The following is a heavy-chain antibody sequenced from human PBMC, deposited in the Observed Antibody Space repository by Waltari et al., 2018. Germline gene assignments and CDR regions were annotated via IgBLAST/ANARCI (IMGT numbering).Heavy chain of an antibody. CDR1: GFTFSRHD. D-gene: IGHD6-19*01. Sequence: EVQLVESGGGLVQPGGSLRRSCAASGFTFSRHDMTWVRQEPGKGLEWVSHITYSSRTTSYADSVKGRDSVSRDNAKNSLYLRRSSRIVEETAIYYWVRDGERDGWSNGFDAWGQGTLVTVSS. J-gene: IGHJ5*02. CDR3: VRDGERDGWSNGFDA. V-gene: IGHV3-48*03. CDR2: ITYSSRTT.